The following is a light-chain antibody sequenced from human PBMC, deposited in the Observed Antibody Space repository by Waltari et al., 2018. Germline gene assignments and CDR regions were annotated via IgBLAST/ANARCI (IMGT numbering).Light chain of an antibody. J-gene: IGLJ1*01. CDR1: SSNIGAGFD. CDR3: QSYDSSLTDFV. CDR2: ANN. V-gene: IGLV1-40*01. Sequence: QSVLTQPPSVYGAPGQRVTISCTGSSSNIGAGFDVPWYPQPPGAAPKPLTYANNHRPSGVPARFSGSKSDTSASLAITGLQAEDEADYYCQSYDSSLTDFVFGSGTRVSV.